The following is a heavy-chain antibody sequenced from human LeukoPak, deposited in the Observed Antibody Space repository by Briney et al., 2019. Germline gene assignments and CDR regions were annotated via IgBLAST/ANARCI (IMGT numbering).Heavy chain of an antibody. J-gene: IGHJ4*02. V-gene: IGHV4-34*01. CDR2: INHSGST. D-gene: IGHD3-10*01. CDR1: GGSFNDYY. Sequence: SETLSLTCAVYGGSFNDYYWSWIRQPPGKGLEWIGEINHSGSTNYNPSLKSRVTISVDTSKNQFSLKLSSVTAADTAVYYCARGRLARGHYFDYWGQGTLVTVSS. CDR3: ARGRLARGHYFDY.